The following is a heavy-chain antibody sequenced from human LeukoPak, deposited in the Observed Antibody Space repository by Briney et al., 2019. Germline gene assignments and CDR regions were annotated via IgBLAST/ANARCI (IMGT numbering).Heavy chain of an antibody. CDR2: ISYDGSNK. CDR3: AKDGSGTYSRFDY. J-gene: IGHJ4*02. CDR1: GFTFSSYG. Sequence: GRSLRLSCAASGFTFSSYGMHWVRQAPGKGLEWVAVISYDGSNKYYADSVKGRFTISRDNSKNTLYLQMNSLRAEDTAVYYCAKDGSGTYSRFDYWGQGTLVTVSS. V-gene: IGHV3-30*18. D-gene: IGHD3-10*01.